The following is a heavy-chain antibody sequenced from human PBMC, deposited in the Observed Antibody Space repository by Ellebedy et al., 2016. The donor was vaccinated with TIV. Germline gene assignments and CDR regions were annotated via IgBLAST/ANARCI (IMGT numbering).Heavy chain of an antibody. Sequence: PGGSLRLSCVASGFTFSSYEMNWVRQAPGKGLEWVSWSRGCVNSMYYADSVKGRFTISRDNAKNSLFLQMNSLRAEDTAVYVCARAGSWGYSNYFDHWGQGALVTVAS. CDR3: ARAGSWGYSNYFDH. V-gene: IGHV3-48*03. CDR1: GFTFSSYE. D-gene: IGHD5-12*01. CDR2: SRGCVNSM. J-gene: IGHJ4*02.